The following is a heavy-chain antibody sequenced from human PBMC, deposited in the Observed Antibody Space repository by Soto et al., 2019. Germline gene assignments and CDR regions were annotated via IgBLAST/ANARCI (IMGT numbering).Heavy chain of an antibody. V-gene: IGHV3-72*01. J-gene: IGHJ4*02. Sequence: GGSLRLSCAASGFTLSDSYIDWVRQAPGKGLEWVGRSRDRASGYSTIYAASVKGRFATSRDDSNKLVYLEMNSLTTEDTAVYYCAKLYWNPRHFDYWGQGDRVTVSS. CDR3: AKLYWNPRHFDY. CDR2: SRDRASGYST. D-gene: IGHD1-1*01. CDR1: GFTLSDSY.